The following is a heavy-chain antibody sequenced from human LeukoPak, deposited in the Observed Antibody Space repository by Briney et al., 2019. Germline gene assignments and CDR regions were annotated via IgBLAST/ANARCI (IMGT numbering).Heavy chain of an antibody. CDR3: ARYYYDSSGYHYVDY. CDR1: GGSISSYY. Sequence: SETLSLTCTVSGGSISSYYWSWIRQPAGKGLEWIGRIYTSGSTNYNPSLKSRVTMSVDTSKNQFSLKLSSVTAADTAVYYCARYYYDSSGYHYVDYWGQGTLVTVSS. J-gene: IGHJ4*02. D-gene: IGHD3-22*01. V-gene: IGHV4-4*07. CDR2: IYTSGST.